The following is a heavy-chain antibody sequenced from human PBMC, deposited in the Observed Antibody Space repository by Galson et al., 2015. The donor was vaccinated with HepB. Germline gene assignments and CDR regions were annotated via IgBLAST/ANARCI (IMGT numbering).Heavy chain of an antibody. D-gene: IGHD6-13*01. CDR1: GDSVSSTSAA. CDR3: ARDSSSWYGVNLDY. Sequence: CAISGDSVSSTSAAWNWIRQSPSRGLEWLGRTYYRSEWYNDYAVSVESRITINPDTSKNQFSLQLNSVTPEDTAVYYCARDSSSWYGVNLDYWGQGTLVTVSS. CDR2: TYYRSEWYN. J-gene: IGHJ4*02. V-gene: IGHV6-1*01.